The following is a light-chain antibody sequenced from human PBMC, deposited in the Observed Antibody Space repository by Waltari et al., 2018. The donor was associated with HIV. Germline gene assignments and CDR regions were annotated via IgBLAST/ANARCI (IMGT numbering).Light chain of an antibody. V-gene: IGLV1-40*01. CDR1: SSDIGAGYD. CDR2: DDI. CDR3: QYFDSILSRSVV. J-gene: IGLJ2*01. Sequence: QSVLTQSPSVSGAPVQRVTIPCSGSSSDIGAGYDVHWYRQQPGTAPKLLIYDDINRTYGVSDRVCGCTSGTFATLVITGLQADDEDDYCCQYFDSILSRSVVFGGRTKVTVL.